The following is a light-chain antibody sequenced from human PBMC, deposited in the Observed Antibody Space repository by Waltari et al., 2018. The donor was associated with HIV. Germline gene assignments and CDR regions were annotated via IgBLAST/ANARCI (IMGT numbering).Light chain of an antibody. V-gene: IGLV2-23*02. CDR3: CSYAGSSTWV. Sequence: QSALTQPASVSGSPGQSITISCTGTSSDVGGYNLVSWYQQHPGKAPKLMIHDVIKRPSGVSTRFSGSKSGNTASMTISGRQADDEADYYCCSYAGSSTWVFGGGTKLTVL. CDR1: SSDVGGYNL. CDR2: DVI. J-gene: IGLJ3*02.